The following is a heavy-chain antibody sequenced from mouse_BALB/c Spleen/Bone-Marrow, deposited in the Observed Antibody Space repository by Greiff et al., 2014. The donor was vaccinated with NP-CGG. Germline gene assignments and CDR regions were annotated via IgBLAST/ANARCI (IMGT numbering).Heavy chain of an antibody. D-gene: IGHD1-1*01. Sequence: EVQLQQSGAELVRPGASVKLSCTASGFNIKDTYMHWVKQRPEQGLEWIGRIDPANGNTKYDPKFQGKATITADTSSNTAYLQLSSLTSEDTAVCYCALYYYGSSGFAYWGQGTLVTVSA. CDR2: IDPANGNT. CDR1: GFNIKDTY. J-gene: IGHJ3*01. CDR3: ALYYYGSSGFAY. V-gene: IGHV14-3*02.